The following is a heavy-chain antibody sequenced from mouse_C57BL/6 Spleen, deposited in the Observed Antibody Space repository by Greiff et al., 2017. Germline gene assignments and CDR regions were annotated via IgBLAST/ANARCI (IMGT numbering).Heavy chain of an antibody. CDR3: ARAPTYYSNSFDY. CDR1: GYTFTSYW. D-gene: IGHD2-5*01. J-gene: IGHJ2*01. CDR2: IDPSDSYT. Sequence: QVQLKQPGAELVMPGASVKLSCKASGYTFTSYWMHWVKQRPGQGLEWIGEIDPSDSYTNYNQKFKGKSTLTVDKSSSTAYMQLSSLTSEDSAVYYCARAPTYYSNSFDYWGQGTTLTVSS. V-gene: IGHV1-69*01.